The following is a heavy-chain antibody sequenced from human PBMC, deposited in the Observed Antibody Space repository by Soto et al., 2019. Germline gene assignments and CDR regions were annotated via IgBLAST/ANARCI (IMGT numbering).Heavy chain of an antibody. D-gene: IGHD1-26*01. CDR1: GYTFTSYD. CDR2: MNPNSGNT. V-gene: IGHV1-8*01. J-gene: IGHJ5*02. Sequence: ASVKVSCKASGYTFTSYDINWVRQATGQGLEWMGWMNPNSGNTGYAQKFQGRVTMARNTSISTAYMELSSLRSEDTAVYYCARERLNWGSYSGVNRFDPWGQGTLVTVSS. CDR3: ARERLNWGSYSGVNRFDP.